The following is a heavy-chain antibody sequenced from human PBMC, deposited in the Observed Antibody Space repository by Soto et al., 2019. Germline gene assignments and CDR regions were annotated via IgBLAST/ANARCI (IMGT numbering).Heavy chain of an antibody. D-gene: IGHD2-15*01. J-gene: IGHJ4*02. Sequence: GGSLRLSCAASGFTFSSYGMHWVRQAPGKGLEWGAVIWYDGSNKYYADSVKDRFTISRDNSKNKLYLQMNSLRAEDTAVYSCARDGSEHCSGGSCYFDYWGQGTLVTVSS. V-gene: IGHV3-33*01. CDR2: IWYDGSNK. CDR3: ARDGSEHCSGGSCYFDY. CDR1: GFTFSSYG.